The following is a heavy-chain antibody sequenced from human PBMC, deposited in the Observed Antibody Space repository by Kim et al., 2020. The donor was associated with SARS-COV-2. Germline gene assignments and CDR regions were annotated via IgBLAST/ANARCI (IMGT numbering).Heavy chain of an antibody. J-gene: IGHJ6*02. CDR3: AKDDYDFWSGTSYYYYGMDV. CDR2: ISYDGSNK. D-gene: IGHD3-3*01. Sequence: GGSLRLSCAASGFTFSSYGMHWVRQAPGKGLEWVAVISYDGSNKYYADSVKGRFTISRDNSKNTLYLQMNSLRAEDTAVYYCAKDDYDFWSGTSYYYYGMDVWGQGTTVTVSS. CDR1: GFTFSSYG. V-gene: IGHV3-30*18.